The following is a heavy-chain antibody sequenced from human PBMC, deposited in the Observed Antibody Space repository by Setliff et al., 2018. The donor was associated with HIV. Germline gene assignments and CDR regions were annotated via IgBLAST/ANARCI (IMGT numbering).Heavy chain of an antibody. V-gene: IGHV1-3*01. CDR3: ATALPPSEDAFDI. CDR1: GYIFTSYP. CDR2: INSGTVNT. J-gene: IGHJ3*02. Sequence: RASVKVSCKASGYIFTSYPLHWVRQAPGERLEWMGWINSGTVNTKYAEKFQGRVAITRDTSATTAYMELSSLTSEDTAVYYCATALPPSEDAFDIWGQGTMVTVSS.